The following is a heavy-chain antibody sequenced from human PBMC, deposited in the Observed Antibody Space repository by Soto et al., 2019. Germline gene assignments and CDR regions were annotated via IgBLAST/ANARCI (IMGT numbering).Heavy chain of an antibody. V-gene: IGHV2-70*01. CDR3: AQNSRGTMGPFEY. J-gene: IGHJ4*02. D-gene: IGHD3-16*01. CDR1: GFSLNTSGVC. CDR2: IDWGDNE. Sequence: LVNPTQTLTLTCTFSGFSLNTSGVCVSWIRQPPGKALEWLALIDWGDNEYYSTSLKTRLAISKDTSKNQVVLTMTNMDPMDTATYYCAQNSRGTMGPFEYWGQGTLVTVSS.